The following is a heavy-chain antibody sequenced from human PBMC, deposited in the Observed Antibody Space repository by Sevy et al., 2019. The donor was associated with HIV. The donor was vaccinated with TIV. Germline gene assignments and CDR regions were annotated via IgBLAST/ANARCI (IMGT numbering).Heavy chain of an antibody. CDR1: GFTFTSYS. CDR3: ARDPGDYRPRRFDH. V-gene: IGHV3-21*01. D-gene: IGHD4-4*01. J-gene: IGHJ4*02. Sequence: GGSLRLSCAASGFTFTSYSMNWVRQAPGKGLEWVSSTSSYSSYIYYADSVKGRFTISRDNAKNSLYLQMNSLRTEDMAVYYCARDPGDYRPRRFDHWGQGILVTVSS. CDR2: TSSYSSYI.